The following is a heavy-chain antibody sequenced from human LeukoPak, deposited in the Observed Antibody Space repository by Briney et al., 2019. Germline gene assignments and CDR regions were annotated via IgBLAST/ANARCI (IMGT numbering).Heavy chain of an antibody. CDR3: TKDVFDFGGYFEL. CDR1: GFTFSTYS. J-gene: IGHJ2*01. V-gene: IGHV3-23*01. D-gene: IGHD3-16*01. CDR2: ISGSGSRT. Sequence: GGSLRLSCAASGFTFSTYSMNWVRQAPGKGLEWVSFISGSGSRTSYADSVKGRFTISRDNAKNSLYLQMNSLRTEDTAFYYCTKDVFDFGGYFELWGRGTLVTVSS.